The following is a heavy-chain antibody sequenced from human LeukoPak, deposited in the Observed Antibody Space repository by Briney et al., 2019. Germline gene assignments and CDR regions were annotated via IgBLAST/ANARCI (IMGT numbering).Heavy chain of an antibody. Sequence: GASVKVSCKASGYTFTGYYMHWVRQAPGQGLEWMGWINPNSGGTNYAQKFQGRVTMTRDTSISTAYRELSRLRSDDTAVDYCARDGEYQLLYRWFDPSGQGTLVTVSS. J-gene: IGHJ5*02. V-gene: IGHV1-2*02. CDR3: ARDGEYQLLYRWFDP. D-gene: IGHD2-2*02. CDR2: INPNSGGT. CDR1: GYTFTGYY.